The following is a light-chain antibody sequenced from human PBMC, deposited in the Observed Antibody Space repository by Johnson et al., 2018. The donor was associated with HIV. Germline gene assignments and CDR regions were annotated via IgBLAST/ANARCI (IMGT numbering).Light chain of an antibody. CDR2: NNS. CDR1: SSNIGNNY. V-gene: IGLV1-51*01. Sequence: QSALTQPPSVSAAPGQKVTISCSGSSSNIGNNYVSWYQQLPGTAPKLLISNNSKRPSGIPDRFSGSKSGTSATLGITGLQTGDEADYYCGTWDSSLSAGVFGTGTKVTVL. J-gene: IGLJ1*01. CDR3: GTWDSSLSAGV.